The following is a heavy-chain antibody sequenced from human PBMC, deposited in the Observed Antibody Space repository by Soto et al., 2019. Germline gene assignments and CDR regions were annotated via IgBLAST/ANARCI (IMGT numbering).Heavy chain of an antibody. D-gene: IGHD3-16*01. CDR1: GGSISSGGYY. J-gene: IGHJ6*02. V-gene: IGHV4-31*03. CDR3: ARDLLWVEKSYYYYGMDV. CDR2: IYYSGST. Sequence: NPSETLSLTCTVSGGSISSGGYYWSWIRQHPGKGLEWIGYIYYSGSTYYNPSLKSRVTISVDTSKNQFSLKLSSVTAADTAVYYCARDLLWVEKSYYYYGMDVWGQGTTVTVSS.